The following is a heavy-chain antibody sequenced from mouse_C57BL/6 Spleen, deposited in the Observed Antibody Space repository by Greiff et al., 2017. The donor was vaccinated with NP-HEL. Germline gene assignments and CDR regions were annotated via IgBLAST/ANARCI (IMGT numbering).Heavy chain of an antibody. CDR1: GYSFTGYY. Sequence: EVKLLESGPELVKPGASVKISCKASGYSFTGYYMNWVKQSPEKSLEWIGEINPSTGGTTYNQKFKAKATLTVDKSSSTAYMQLKSLTSEDSAVYYCARGVYSNYFAYWGQGTLVTVSA. V-gene: IGHV1-42*01. CDR2: INPSTGGT. J-gene: IGHJ3*01. CDR3: ARGVYSNYFAY. D-gene: IGHD2-5*01.